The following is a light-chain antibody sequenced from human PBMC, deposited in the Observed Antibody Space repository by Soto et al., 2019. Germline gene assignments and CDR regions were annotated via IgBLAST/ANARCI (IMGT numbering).Light chain of an antibody. Sequence: QSVLTQPPSPSGSPGQSVTISCTGNSREICGYNYVSWYQQHPGKAPKLMIYEVSKRPSGVPDRFSGSKSGNTASLTVSGLQAEDEADYYCSSYAGSNNPNYVFGTGTKVTVL. V-gene: IGLV2-8*01. CDR3: SSYAGSNNPNYV. J-gene: IGLJ1*01. CDR1: SREICGYNY. CDR2: EVS.